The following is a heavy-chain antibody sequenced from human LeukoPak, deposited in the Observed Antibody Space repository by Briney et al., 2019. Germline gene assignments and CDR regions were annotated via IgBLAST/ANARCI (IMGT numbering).Heavy chain of an antibody. J-gene: IGHJ3*02. V-gene: IGHV3-11*04. CDR2: ISSSGSTI. Sequence: GGSLRLSCAASGFTFSDYYMSWIRQAPGKGLEWVSYISSSGSTIYYADSVKGRFTISRDNAKNSLYLQMSSLRAEDTAVYYCATDIVVVPAAWRGAFDIWGQGTMVTVSS. CDR1: GFTFSDYY. CDR3: ATDIVVVPAAWRGAFDI. D-gene: IGHD2-2*01.